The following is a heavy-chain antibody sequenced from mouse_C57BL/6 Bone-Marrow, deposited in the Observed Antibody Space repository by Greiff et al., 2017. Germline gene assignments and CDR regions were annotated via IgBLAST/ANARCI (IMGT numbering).Heavy chain of an antibody. J-gene: IGHJ3*01. CDR1: GFSFNTYA. D-gene: IGHD5-5*01. CDR2: IRSKSNNYAT. Sequence: EVKLLESGGGLVQPKGSLKISCAASGFSFNTYAMNWVRQAPGKGLEWVARIRSKSNNYATYYADSVKDRFTISRDDSESMLYLQMNNLKTDDTAMYYRVYHPFAYWGQGTLVTVSA. V-gene: IGHV10-1*01. CDR3: VYHPFAY.